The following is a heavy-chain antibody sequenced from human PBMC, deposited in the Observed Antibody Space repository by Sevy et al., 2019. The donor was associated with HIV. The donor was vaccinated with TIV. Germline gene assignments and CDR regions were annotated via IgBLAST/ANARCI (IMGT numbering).Heavy chain of an antibody. V-gene: IGHV1-69*13. CDR1: GGTFSSYA. Sequence: ASVKVSCKASGGTFSSYAVSWVRQAPGQGLEWMGGILTLFGTTDYAQNFRGRVTIAGDESTSTVYMELSSLRSDDTAVYYCARGEGGFLEWSFDVWGQGTQVTVSS. D-gene: IGHD3-3*01. CDR3: ARGEGGFLEWSFDV. CDR2: ILTLFGTT. J-gene: IGHJ4*02.